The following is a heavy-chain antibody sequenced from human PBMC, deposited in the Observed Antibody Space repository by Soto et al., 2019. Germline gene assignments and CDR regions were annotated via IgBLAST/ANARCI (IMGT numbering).Heavy chain of an antibody. V-gene: IGHV3-21*01. CDR3: ASWDIVLMVYAYMDV. CDR2: ISSSSSYI. CDR1: GFTFSSYS. Sequence: GGSLRLSCAASGFTFSSYSMNWVRQAPGKGLEWVSSISSSSSYIYYADSVKGRFTISRDNAKNSLYLQMNSLRAEDTAVYYCASWDIVLMVYAYMDVWGQGTTVTVSS. D-gene: IGHD2-8*01. J-gene: IGHJ6*02.